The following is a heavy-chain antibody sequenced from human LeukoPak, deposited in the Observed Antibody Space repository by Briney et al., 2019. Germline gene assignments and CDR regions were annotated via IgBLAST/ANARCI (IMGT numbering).Heavy chain of an antibody. CDR1: GYTFTSNY. V-gene: IGHV1-46*01. Sequence: ASVKVSCKAFGYTFTSNYMHWVRQAPGQGPEWMGVISPSGGSTTYAQKFQGRVTLTRDMSTSTDYLELSSLRSEDTAVYYCARERVDYQLLSKRGVYYFDYWGQGTVVTVSS. J-gene: IGHJ4*02. CDR3: ARERVDYQLLSKRGVYYFDY. D-gene: IGHD2-2*01. CDR2: ISPSGGST.